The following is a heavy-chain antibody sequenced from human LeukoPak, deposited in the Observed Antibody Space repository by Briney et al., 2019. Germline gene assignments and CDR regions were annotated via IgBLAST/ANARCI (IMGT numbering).Heavy chain of an antibody. J-gene: IGHJ4*02. CDR1: GFTFSSYS. CDR3: ARGPQPGLDY. CDR2: ISSSSSYI. Sequence: GGSLRLSCAASGFTFSSYSMNWVRQAPGKGLEWVSSISSSSSYIYYADSVKGRFTISKDNAKNSLYLQMNSLRAEDTAVYYCARGPQPGLDYWGQGTLVTVSS. V-gene: IGHV3-21*01. D-gene: IGHD1-14*01.